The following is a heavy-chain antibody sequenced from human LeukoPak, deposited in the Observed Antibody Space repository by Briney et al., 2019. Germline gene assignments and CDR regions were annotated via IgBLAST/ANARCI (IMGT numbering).Heavy chain of an antibody. Sequence: GGSLRLSCAASGFTFSSYAMSWVRQAPGKGLEWVAVISYDGSNKYYADSVKGRFTISRDNSKNTLYLQMNSLRAEDTAVYYCARLNDWYHYYFDYWGQGTLVTVSS. J-gene: IGHJ4*02. CDR3: ARLNDWYHYYFDY. CDR1: GFTFSSYA. CDR2: ISYDGSNK. V-gene: IGHV3-30-3*01. D-gene: IGHD3-9*01.